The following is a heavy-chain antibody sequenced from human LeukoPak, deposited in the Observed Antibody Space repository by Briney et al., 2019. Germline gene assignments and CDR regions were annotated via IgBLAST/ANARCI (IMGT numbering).Heavy chain of an antibody. D-gene: IGHD1-1*01. Sequence: TSETLSLTCTVSGGSISSYYWSWIRQPPGKGREWIGYIYYSGSTNYNPSLKSPVTISVDTSKNQFSLKLSSVTAADTAVYYCARDQDNEGWFDPWGQGTLVTVSS. J-gene: IGHJ5*02. CDR3: ARDQDNEGWFDP. CDR2: IYYSGST. V-gene: IGHV4-59*01. CDR1: GGSISSYY.